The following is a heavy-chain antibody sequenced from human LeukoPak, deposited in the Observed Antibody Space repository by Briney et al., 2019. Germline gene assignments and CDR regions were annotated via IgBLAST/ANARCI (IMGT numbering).Heavy chain of an antibody. V-gene: IGHV1-69*05. J-gene: IGHJ6*03. CDR3: ARGPYSSSSLSYYDYYMDV. Sequence: SVKVSCKASGGTFSSYAISWVRQAPGQGLEWLGGIIPIFGTANYAQKFQGRVTITTDESTSTAYMELNSLRPEDTAVYYCARGPYSSSSLSYYDYYMDVGGKGTAVPVSS. CDR1: GGTFSSYA. CDR2: IIPIFGTA. D-gene: IGHD6-6*01.